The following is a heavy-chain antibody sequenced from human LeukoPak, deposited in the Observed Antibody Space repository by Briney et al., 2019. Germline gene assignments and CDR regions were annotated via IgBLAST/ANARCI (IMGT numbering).Heavy chain of an antibody. D-gene: IGHD4-17*01. J-gene: IGHJ5*02. V-gene: IGHV1-18*01. CDR3: ARGSYGDYVPSWFDP. CDR2: ISAYNGNT. Sequence: VASVKVSCKASGYTFINYGISWVRQAPGQGLEWMGWISAYNGNTNYAQKLQGRVTMTTDTSTSTAYMELRSLRSDDTAVYYCARGSYGDYVPSWFDPWGQGTLVTVSS. CDR1: GYTFINYG.